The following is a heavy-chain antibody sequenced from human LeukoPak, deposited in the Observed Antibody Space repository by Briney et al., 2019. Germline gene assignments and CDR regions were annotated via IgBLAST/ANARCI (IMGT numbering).Heavy chain of an antibody. J-gene: IGHJ4*02. CDR2: ISAYNGNT. CDR1: GSAVTREG. V-gene: IGHV1-18*01. CDR3: ARSLNPNDDSSGWYDY. Sequence: LVKFSGEPSGSAVTREGIRCVPQAPGQHLKRMGWISAYNGNTNYAQKLQGRVTMTTDTSTSTAYMELRSLRSDDTAVYYCARSLNPNDDSSGWYDYWGQGTLVTVSP. D-gene: IGHD6-19*01.